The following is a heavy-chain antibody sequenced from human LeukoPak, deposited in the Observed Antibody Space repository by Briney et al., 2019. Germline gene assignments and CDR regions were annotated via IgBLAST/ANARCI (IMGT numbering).Heavy chain of an antibody. CDR3: ARHMVRGVRPYNWFDP. CDR2: TNHSGST. CDR1: GGSFGGYY. D-gene: IGHD3-10*01. J-gene: IGHJ5*02. Sequence: SETLSLTCAVYGGSFGGYYWSWIRQPPGKGREWIGETNHSGSTNYNPSLKSRVTTSVDTSKNQFSLKLSSVTAADTAVYYCARHMVRGVRPYNWFDPWGQGTLVTVSS. V-gene: IGHV4-34*01.